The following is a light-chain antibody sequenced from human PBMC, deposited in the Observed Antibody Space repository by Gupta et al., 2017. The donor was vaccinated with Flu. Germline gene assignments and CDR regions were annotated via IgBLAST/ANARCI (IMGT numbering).Light chain of an antibody. CDR3: HQSYSTHT. V-gene: IGKV1-39*01. CDR1: KSINRH. J-gene: IGKJ4*01. Sequence: TQLTHSPSPLSSSVGDRVTFTCRSSKSINRHLNLYKQKPGKAPKLLIYATSSLQSGVPSRFSGSGSETDFTLTISSLQPEEFATYYCHQSYSTHTFGEGTKLEIK. CDR2: ATS.